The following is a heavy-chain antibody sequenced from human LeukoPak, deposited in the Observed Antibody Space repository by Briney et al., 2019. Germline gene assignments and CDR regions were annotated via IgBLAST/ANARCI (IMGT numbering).Heavy chain of an antibody. J-gene: IGHJ5*02. CDR3: AREVVITKGWFDP. CDR1: GFTFSGYY. CDR2: ISSSSSYT. D-gene: IGHD3-22*01. Sequence: GGSLRLSCAASGFTFSGYYMSWIRQAPGKGLEWVSYISSSSSYTNYADSVKGRFTISRDNAKNSLYLQMNSLRAEDTAVYYCAREVVITKGWFDPWGQGTLVSVSS. V-gene: IGHV3-11*05.